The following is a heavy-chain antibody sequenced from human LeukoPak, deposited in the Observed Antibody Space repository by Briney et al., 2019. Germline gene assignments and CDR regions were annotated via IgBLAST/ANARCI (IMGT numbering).Heavy chain of an antibody. J-gene: IGHJ4*02. CDR2: IYHSGST. Sequence: PSQTLSLTCAVSGGSISSGGYSWSWIRQPPGKGLEWIGYIYHSGSTYYNPSLKSRVTISVDRSKNQFSLKLSSVTAADTAVYYCARGGSYYHFDYWGQGTLVTVSS. CDR1: GGSISSGGYS. V-gene: IGHV4-30-2*01. D-gene: IGHD1-26*01. CDR3: ARGGSYYHFDY.